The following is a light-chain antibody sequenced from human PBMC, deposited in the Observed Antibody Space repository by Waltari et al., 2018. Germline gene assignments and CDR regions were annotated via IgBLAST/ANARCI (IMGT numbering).Light chain of an antibody. CDR2: GAS. Sequence: ELVLTQSPGTLSLSPGERATLSCRASQSVSSSYLAWYQQKPGQAPRLLIYGASSRATGIPDRFSGSGSGTDFTLTISRLEPEDFAVYYCQQYGSSPPPVTFGGGTKVEIK. CDR3: QQYGSSPPPVT. J-gene: IGKJ4*01. V-gene: IGKV3-20*01. CDR1: QSVSSSY.